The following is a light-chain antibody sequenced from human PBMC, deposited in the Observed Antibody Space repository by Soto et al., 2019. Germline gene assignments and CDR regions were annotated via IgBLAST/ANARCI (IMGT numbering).Light chain of an antibody. Sequence: DIQMTQSPSALSAVVGDRVTLTCRASQSVGRWLAWYQKKTGAAPRILIYHASAVKPGVPSRFAGSGAGTVLTLTIGRLQPDDDDSYYCYNPGTFGQGTTVEIK. CDR1: QSVGRW. V-gene: IGKV1-5*03. CDR3: YNPGT. J-gene: IGKJ1*01. CDR2: HAS.